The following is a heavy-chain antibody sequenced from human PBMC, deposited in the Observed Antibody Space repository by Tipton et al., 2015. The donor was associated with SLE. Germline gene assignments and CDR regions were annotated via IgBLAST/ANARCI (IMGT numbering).Heavy chain of an antibody. Sequence: TLSLTCAVSVYSISSGSYWGGVRQPPGTRMEWIGGIYPSGSTYYKPSPKSRVTISVDTSKNQFSLQLSSVTAADTAVYYCARGDFYADIWGSYRLDAVVIWGQGTMVTVSS. V-gene: IGHV4-38-2*01. CDR2: IYPSGST. D-gene: IGHD3-16*02. CDR1: VYSISSGSY. CDR3: ARGDFYADIWGSYRLDAVVI. J-gene: IGHJ3*02.